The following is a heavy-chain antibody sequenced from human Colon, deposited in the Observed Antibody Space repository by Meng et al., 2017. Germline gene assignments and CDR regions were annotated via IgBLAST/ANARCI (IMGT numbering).Heavy chain of an antibody. CDR1: GGPISSGDYY. V-gene: IGHV4-30-4*01. Sequence: VLLLGSGQGLVKPPQPLSLTVTVSGGPISSGDYYWSWFRQPPGKGLEWIGYIYYSGSTYYNPSLKSRVTISVDTSKNQFSLKLSSVTAADTAVYYCARGPTTYFDYWGQGTLVTVSS. CDR2: IYYSGST. CDR3: ARGPTTYFDY. D-gene: IGHD4-17*01. J-gene: IGHJ4*02.